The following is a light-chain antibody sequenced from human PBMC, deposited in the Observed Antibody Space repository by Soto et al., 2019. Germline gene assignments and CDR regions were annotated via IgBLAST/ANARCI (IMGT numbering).Light chain of an antibody. CDR2: DTN. J-gene: IGLJ3*02. Sequence: QTVVTQEPSLTVSPGGTVTLTCGSSTGAVTSGHYPYWFQQKPGQAPRTLIYDTNNKQSWTPARFSGSLLGGKAALTLSGAQPEDEAEYYCLLSYSGARAGVLGGGTKVTVL. CDR1: TGAVTSGHY. CDR3: LLSYSGARAGV. V-gene: IGLV7-46*01.